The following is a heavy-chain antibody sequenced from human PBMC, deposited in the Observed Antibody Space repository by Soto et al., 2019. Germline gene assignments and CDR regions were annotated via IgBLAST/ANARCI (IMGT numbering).Heavy chain of an antibody. CDR1: VFTFPNYV. D-gene: IGHD1-7*01. V-gene: IGHV3-23*01. J-gene: IGHJ6*01. Sequence: PGGSLRLSCVASVFTFPNYVMSLVRQAPGKGLEWVSVIPGSGSCTYYADSVKGRFTVSRYNSKSTLYLQMSSLRAEDTAVYYCAKENGESGTTYPGYYYYLDMDVWGQGTTVTVSS. CDR3: AKENGESGTTYPGYYYYLDMDV. CDR2: IPGSGSCT.